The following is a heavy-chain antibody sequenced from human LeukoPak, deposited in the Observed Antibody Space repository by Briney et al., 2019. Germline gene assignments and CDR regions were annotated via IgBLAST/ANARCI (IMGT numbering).Heavy chain of an antibody. Sequence: SETLSLTCAVYGGSFSGYYWSWIRQPPGKGLEWIGEINHSGSTNYNPSLKSRVTISVDTSKNQFSLKLSSVTAADTAVYYCARLGFRNNYDILTGYQDYWGQGTLVTVSS. V-gene: IGHV4-34*01. CDR3: ARLGFRNNYDILTGYQDY. J-gene: IGHJ4*02. CDR1: GGSFSGYY. CDR2: INHSGST. D-gene: IGHD3-9*01.